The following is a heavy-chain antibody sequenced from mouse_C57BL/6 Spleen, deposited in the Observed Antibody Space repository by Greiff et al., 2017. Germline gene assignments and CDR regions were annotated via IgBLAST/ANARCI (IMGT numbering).Heavy chain of an antibody. Sequence: EVHLVESGGDLVKPGGSLKLSCAASGFTFSSYGMSWVRQTPDKRLEWVATISSGGSYTYYPDSVKGRITISRDNAKNTLYLQMSSLKSEDTAMYYCARPTGNYAMDYWGQGTSVTVSS. D-gene: IGHD4-1*02. V-gene: IGHV5-6*01. J-gene: IGHJ4*01. CDR2: ISSGGSYT. CDR1: GFTFSSYG. CDR3: ARPTGNYAMDY.